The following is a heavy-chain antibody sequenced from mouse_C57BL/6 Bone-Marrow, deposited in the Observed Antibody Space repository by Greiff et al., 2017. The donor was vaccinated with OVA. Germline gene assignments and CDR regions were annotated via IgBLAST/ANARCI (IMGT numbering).Heavy chain of an antibody. J-gene: IGHJ3*01. V-gene: IGHV5-4*01. Sequence: VQLKESGGGLVKPGGSLKLSCAASGFTFSSYAMSWVRQTPEKRLEWVATISDGGSYTYYPDNVKGRFTISRDNAKNNLYLQMSHLKSEDTAMYYCARDRSYYYGSSPFAYWGQGTLVTVSA. D-gene: IGHD1-1*01. CDR3: ARDRSYYYGSSPFAY. CDR1: GFTFSSYA. CDR2: ISDGGSYT.